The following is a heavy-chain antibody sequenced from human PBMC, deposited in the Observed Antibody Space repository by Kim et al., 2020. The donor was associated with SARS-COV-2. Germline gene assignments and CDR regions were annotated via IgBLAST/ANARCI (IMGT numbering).Heavy chain of an antibody. V-gene: IGHV4-59*08. D-gene: IGHD4-17*01. Sequence: SETLSLTCTVSGGSISSYYWSWIRQPPGKGLEWVGYIYYSGSTNYNPSLKSRVTISVDTSKNQFSLKLSPVTAADTAVYYCARGPVGLYMTTVFHFDYWGPGTLVTVSS. CDR3: ARGPVGLYMTTVFHFDY. J-gene: IGHJ4*02. CDR2: IYYSGST. CDR1: GGSISSYY.